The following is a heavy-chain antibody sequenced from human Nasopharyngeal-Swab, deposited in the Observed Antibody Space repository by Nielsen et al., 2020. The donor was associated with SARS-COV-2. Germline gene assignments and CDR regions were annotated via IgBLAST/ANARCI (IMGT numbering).Heavy chain of an antibody. D-gene: IGHD4-11*01. J-gene: IGHJ2*01. V-gene: IGHV1-69*04. CDR3: ARYYSNYHFWYFDL. CDR2: IIPILGIA. Sequence: SVKVSCKASGGTFSSYAISWVRQAPRQGLEWMGRIIPILGIANYAQKFQGRVTITADKSTSTAYMELSSLRSEDTAVYYCARYYSNYHFWYFDLWGRGTLVTVSS. CDR1: GGTFSSYA.